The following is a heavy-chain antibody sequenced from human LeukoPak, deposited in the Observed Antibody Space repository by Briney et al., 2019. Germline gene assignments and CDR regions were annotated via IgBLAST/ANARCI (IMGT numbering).Heavy chain of an antibody. CDR3: ARGSSWYDY. CDR2: INAGNGNT. CDR1: GYTFTSYA. V-gene: IGHV1-3*01. D-gene: IGHD6-13*01. Sequence: GGSLRLSCAASGYTFTSYAMHWVRQAPGQRLEWMGWINAGNGNTKYSQKFQGRVTITRDTSASTAYMELSSLRSEDTAVYYCARGSSWYDYWGQGTLVTVSS. J-gene: IGHJ4*02.